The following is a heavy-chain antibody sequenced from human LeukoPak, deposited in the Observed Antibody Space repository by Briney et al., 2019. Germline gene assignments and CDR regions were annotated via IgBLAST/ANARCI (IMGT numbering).Heavy chain of an antibody. D-gene: IGHD7-27*01. CDR1: GGSFSGYY. J-gene: IGHJ5*02. Sequence: SETLSLTCAVYGGSFSGYYWSWIRQPPGKGLEWIGEINHSGSTNYNPSLKSRVTISVDTSKNQFSLKLSSVTAADTAVYYCARFGLGTGPTWGQGTLVTVSS. CDR3: ARFGLGTGPT. CDR2: INHSGST. V-gene: IGHV4-34*01.